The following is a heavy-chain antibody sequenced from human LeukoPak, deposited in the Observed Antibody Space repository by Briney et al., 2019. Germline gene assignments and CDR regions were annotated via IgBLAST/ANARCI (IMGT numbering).Heavy chain of an antibody. V-gene: IGHV3-73*01. CDR1: GFTFSGSA. J-gene: IGHJ4*02. CDR2: IRSKANSYAT. Sequence: GGSLRLSCAASGFTFSGSAMHWVRQASGKGLEWVGRIRSKANSYATAYVVSVKGRFTISRDDSKNTAYLQMNSLKTEDTAVYYCTSSDYDFWSVPDDYWGQGTLVTVSS. CDR3: TSSDYDFWSVPDDY. D-gene: IGHD3-3*01.